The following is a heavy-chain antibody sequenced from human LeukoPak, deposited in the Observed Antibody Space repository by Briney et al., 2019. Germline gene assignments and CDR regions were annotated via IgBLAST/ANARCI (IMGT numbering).Heavy chain of an antibody. J-gene: IGHJ5*02. CDR2: MNPNSGNT. V-gene: IGHV1-8*01. D-gene: IGHD3-10*01. CDR1: GYTFTSYD. CDR3: ARGRVLWFGELSHRYWFDP. Sequence: ASVKVSCKASGYTFTSYDINWVRQAPGQGLEWMGWMNPNSGNTGYAQKFQGRVTMTRNTSISTAYMELSSLRSEDTAVYYCARGRVLWFGELSHRYWFDPWGQGTLVTVSS.